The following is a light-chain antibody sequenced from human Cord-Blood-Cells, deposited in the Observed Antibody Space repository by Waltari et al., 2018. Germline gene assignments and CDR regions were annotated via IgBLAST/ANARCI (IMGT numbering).Light chain of an antibody. Sequence: DIQMTQSPSTLSASVGDRVTITCRASQSISSWLAWYQQKPGKAPTLLIYDASSLESGVPSRFSGSGSGTEFTLTISSLQPDDFATYYCQQYNSYSWTFGQGTKAEIK. CDR1: QSISSW. J-gene: IGKJ1*01. V-gene: IGKV1-5*01. CDR2: DAS. CDR3: QQYNSYSWT.